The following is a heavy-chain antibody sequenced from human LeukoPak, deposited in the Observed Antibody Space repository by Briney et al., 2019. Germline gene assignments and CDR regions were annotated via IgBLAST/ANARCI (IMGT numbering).Heavy chain of an antibody. Sequence: GGSLRLSCEASGFTFSDCWMSWIRQTPGKGLEWVTNIKDDGSEKYYVDSVKGRFTISRDNAKNSLYLQMNSLRAEDTAVYYCARRKGGPTGGSFDSWGQGTLVTVSS. CDR1: GFTFSDCW. J-gene: IGHJ4*02. CDR2: IKDDGSEK. CDR3: ARRKGGPTGGSFDS. D-gene: IGHD1-26*01. V-gene: IGHV3-7*03.